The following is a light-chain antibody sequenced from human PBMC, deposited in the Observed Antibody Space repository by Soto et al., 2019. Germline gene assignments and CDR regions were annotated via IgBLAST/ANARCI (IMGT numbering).Light chain of an antibody. CDR2: EVS. CDR1: SSDVGGYDY. V-gene: IGLV2-8*01. J-gene: IGLJ1*01. Sequence: QSVLTQPPSASGSPGQLVTISCTGTSSDVGGYDYVSWYKQHPGKAPKLMIYEVSKRPSGVPDRFSGSKSGNTAALTVSGLQAEDEADYYCSSYVGTNSYVFGTGTKLTVL. CDR3: SSYVGTNSYV.